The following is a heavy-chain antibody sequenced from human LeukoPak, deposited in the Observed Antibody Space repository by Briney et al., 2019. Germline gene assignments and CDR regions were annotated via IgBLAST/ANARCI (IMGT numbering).Heavy chain of an antibody. CDR2: VYYSGST. J-gene: IGHJ4*02. D-gene: IGHD2-15*01. CDR1: GGSVSGYY. V-gene: IGHV4-59*02. Sequence: SETLSLTCVVSGGSVSGYYWGWIRQPPGRGLEWIGYVYYSGSTNYNPSFKSRITISVDTSRNQFSLQLSSVAAADTAVYYCARIHRYCSGGACYVLDNWGQGTLVAVSS. CDR3: ARIHRYCSGGACYVLDN.